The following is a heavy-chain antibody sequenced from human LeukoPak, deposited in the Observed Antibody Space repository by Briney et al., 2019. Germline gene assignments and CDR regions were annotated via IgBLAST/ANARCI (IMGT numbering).Heavy chain of an antibody. CDR2: MKQDGSEK. D-gene: IGHD5-12*01. CDR1: GFTFSSYW. V-gene: IGHV3-7*05. J-gene: IGHJ4*02. CDR3: ARDLTPGYSGYDGDY. Sequence: GGSLRLSCAASGFTFSSYWMSWVRQAPGKGLEWVANMKQDGSEKYYVDSVKGRFTISRDNAKNSLYLQMNSLRAEDTAVYYRARDLTPGYSGYDGDYWGQGTLVTVSS.